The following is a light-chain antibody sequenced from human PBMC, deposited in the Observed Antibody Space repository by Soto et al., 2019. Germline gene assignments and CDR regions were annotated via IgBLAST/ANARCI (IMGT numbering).Light chain of an antibody. J-gene: IGLJ2*01. Sequence: QSVLTQPPSVSGAPGQRVTISCTGSSSNIGAGYDVHWYQQLPGTAPKLLIYGNSNRPSGVPDRFSGSKSGTSASLAITGLQAEDEADYSCQSYDSSLSGSVFGGGTKFTVL. CDR3: QSYDSSLSGSV. V-gene: IGLV1-40*01. CDR1: SSNIGAGYD. CDR2: GNS.